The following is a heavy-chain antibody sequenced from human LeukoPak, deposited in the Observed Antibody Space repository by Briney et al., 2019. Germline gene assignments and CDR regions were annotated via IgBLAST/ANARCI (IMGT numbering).Heavy chain of an antibody. CDR3: ARGRAYYDFWSGYYHLYLWFDP. D-gene: IGHD3-3*01. CDR1: GGSLSTTTYY. Sequence: PSETLSLTCSVSGGSLSTTTYYWGRIRQPPAKGLEWIGEINHSGSTNYNPSLKSRVTISVDTSKNQFSLKLSSVTAADTAVYYCARGRAYYDFWSGYYHLYLWFDPWGQGTLVTVSS. J-gene: IGHJ5*02. CDR2: INHSGST. V-gene: IGHV4-39*07.